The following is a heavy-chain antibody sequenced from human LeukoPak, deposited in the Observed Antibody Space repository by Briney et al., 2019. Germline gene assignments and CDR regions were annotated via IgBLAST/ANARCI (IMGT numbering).Heavy chain of an antibody. J-gene: IGHJ6*03. Sequence: GGSLRLSCAASAFTFRSYGMHWVRQAPGKGLEWVAFIRYDGGNKNYADSVKGRFTISRDNAKNSLFLQMNSLRAEDTAVYYCARVLRYCSGGNCYSGGLGYMDVWGKGTTVTISS. D-gene: IGHD2-15*01. CDR3: ARVLRYCSGGNCYSGGLGYMDV. CDR1: AFTFRSYG. CDR2: IRYDGGNK. V-gene: IGHV3-30*02.